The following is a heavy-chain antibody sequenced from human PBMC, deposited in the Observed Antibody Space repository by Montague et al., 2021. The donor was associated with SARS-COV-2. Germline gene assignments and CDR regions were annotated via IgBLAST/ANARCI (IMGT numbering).Heavy chain of an antibody. CDR2: INHSGST. CDR1: GGSFSGYY. Sequence: ETLSLTCAVYGGSFSGYYWSWIRQPPGKGLEWIGEINHSGSTNYNPSLKSRVTISVDTSKNQFSLKLSSVTAADTAVYYCASPGVYYDSSGLLGFDYWGQGTLVTVSP. J-gene: IGHJ4*02. V-gene: IGHV4-34*01. D-gene: IGHD3-22*01. CDR3: ASPGVYYDSSGLLGFDY.